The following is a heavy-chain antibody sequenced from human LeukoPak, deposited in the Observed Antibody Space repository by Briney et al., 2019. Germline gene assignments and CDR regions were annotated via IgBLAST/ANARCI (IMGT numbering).Heavy chain of an antibody. CDR3: ARGSAQLLTDYYYMDV. CDR2: IYYSGST. Sequence: SETLSLTCTVSGGSISSYYWSWIRQPPGKGLEWIGYIYYSGSTNYNPSLKSRVTMSVDTSKNQFSLKLSSVTAADTAVYYCARGSAQLLTDYYYMDVWGKGTTVTVSS. D-gene: IGHD2-2*01. CDR1: GGSISSYY. J-gene: IGHJ6*03. V-gene: IGHV4-59*12.